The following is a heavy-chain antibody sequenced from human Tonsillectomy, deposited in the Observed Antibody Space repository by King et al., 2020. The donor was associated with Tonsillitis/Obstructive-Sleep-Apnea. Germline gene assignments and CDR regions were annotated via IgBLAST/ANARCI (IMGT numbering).Heavy chain of an antibody. CDR3: ARGITIFGVDPFDP. Sequence: QLVQSGAEVKKPGASVKVSCKASGYTFSHYAMHWVRHAPGQRLEWMGWNNASNGNTKYSQKFQGRVTITRDTSASTAYMELSSLRSEDTAIYYCARGITIFGVDPFDPWGQGTLVTVSS. V-gene: IGHV1-3*01. J-gene: IGHJ5*02. D-gene: IGHD3-3*01. CDR2: NNASNGNT. CDR1: GYTFSHYA.